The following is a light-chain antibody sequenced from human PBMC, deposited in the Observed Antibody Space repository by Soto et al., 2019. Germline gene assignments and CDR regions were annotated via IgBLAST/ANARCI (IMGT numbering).Light chain of an antibody. CDR1: QSVSSSY. CDR2: GAS. V-gene: IGKV3-20*01. Sequence: EIVLTQSPGTLSLSPGERATLSCRASQSVSSSYLAWYQQKPGQAPRLLIYGASSRATGIPDRFSGSGSGTDFTLTISRLEPEDFAVYYCQQCGSLGITFGQGTRLEIK. J-gene: IGKJ5*01. CDR3: QQCGSLGIT.